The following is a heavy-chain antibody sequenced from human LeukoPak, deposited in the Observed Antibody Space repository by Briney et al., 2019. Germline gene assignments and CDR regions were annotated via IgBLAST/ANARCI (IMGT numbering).Heavy chain of an antibody. V-gene: IGHV4-39*01. Sequence: SETLSFTCTVSGGSISSSSYYWDWIRQSPGKGLEWIGNIYSGGSTYYTPSLKSRVTISVDTSKNQFSLKLSSVTDADTAIYFCARHSRSGSGGYENAFDIWGQGTMVTVSS. D-gene: IGHD5-12*01. CDR3: ARHSRSGSGGYENAFDI. CDR2: IYSGGST. J-gene: IGHJ3*02. CDR1: GGSISSSSYY.